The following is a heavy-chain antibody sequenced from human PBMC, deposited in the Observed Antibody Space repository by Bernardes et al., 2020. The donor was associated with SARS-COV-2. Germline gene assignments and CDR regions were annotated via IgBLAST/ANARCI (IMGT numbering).Heavy chain of an antibody. CDR1: GFSFSDYW. CDR2: TKQDGSET. CDR3: ARDVAGREDF. V-gene: IGHV3-7*01. D-gene: IGHD1-26*01. Sequence: GSLRLSCAASGFSFSDYWMNWVRQAPGKGLEWVANTKQDGSETFYVDSVKGRFTISRDNAKNTLFLQMNSLRAEDTAVYYCARDVAGREDFWGPGTLVSVSS. J-gene: IGHJ4*02.